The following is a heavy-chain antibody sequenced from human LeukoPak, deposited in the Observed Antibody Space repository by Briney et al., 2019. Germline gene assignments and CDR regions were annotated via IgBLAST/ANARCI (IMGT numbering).Heavy chain of an antibody. CDR2: IYYSGST. Sequence: SETLSLTCTVSGGSISSYYWSWIRQPPGKGLEWIGYIYYSGSTNYNPSLKSRVTISVDTSKNQLSLKLSSVTAADTAVYYCAASVEMATISFDYWGQGTLVTVSS. V-gene: IGHV4-59*08. CDR1: GGSISSYY. D-gene: IGHD5-24*01. CDR3: AASVEMATISFDY. J-gene: IGHJ4*02.